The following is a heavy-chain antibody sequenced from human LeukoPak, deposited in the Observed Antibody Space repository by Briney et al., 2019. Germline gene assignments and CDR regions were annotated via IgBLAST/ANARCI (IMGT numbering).Heavy chain of an antibody. J-gene: IGHJ4*02. V-gene: IGHV4-39*07. CDR3: ATGLDY. Sequence: SETLSLTCTVSGGSINSSSYYWGWIRQPPGKGLEWIGSISYSGRTYYNPSLKSRVTISKDTSKNQFSLELNSVTAADTAVYYCATGLDYWGQGTLVTVSS. CDR1: GGSINSSSYY. CDR2: ISYSGRT.